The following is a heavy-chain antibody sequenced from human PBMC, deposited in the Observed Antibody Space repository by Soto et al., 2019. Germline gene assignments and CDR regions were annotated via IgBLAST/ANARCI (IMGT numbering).Heavy chain of an antibody. V-gene: IGHV4-39*01. CDR2: IYYSGTT. J-gene: IGHJ4*02. Sequence: SETLSLTCTVSGGSISSSSYYWGWIRQPPGKGLEWIGSIYYSGTTYYNPSLKSRVTISVDTSKNHFSLKLNSVTAADTAVYYCASKRYCSGGSCYDDYWGQGTLVTVSS. CDR3: ASKRYCSGGSCYDDY. CDR1: GGSISSSSYY. D-gene: IGHD2-15*01.